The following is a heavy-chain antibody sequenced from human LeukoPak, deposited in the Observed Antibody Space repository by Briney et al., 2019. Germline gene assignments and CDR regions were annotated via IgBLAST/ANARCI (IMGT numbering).Heavy chain of an antibody. V-gene: IGHV4-59*11. CDR2: IYYSGST. CDR3: ARTPVGATYFDY. D-gene: IGHD1-26*01. CDR1: GVSISSHY. Sequence: PSETLSLTCTVSGVSISSHYWSWIRQSPGKRLEWIGYIYYSGSTNYNPSLKSRVTISVDTSKNQFSLKLSSVTAADTAVYYCARTPVGATYFDYWGQGTLVTVSS. J-gene: IGHJ4*02.